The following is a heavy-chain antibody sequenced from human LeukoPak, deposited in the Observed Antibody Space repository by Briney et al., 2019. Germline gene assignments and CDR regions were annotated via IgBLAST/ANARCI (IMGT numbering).Heavy chain of an antibody. CDR3: ARGGFLQWELPGNFDY. J-gene: IGHJ4*02. Sequence: PGRSLRLSCAASGFTFSSYGMHWVRQAPGKGLEWVAVISYDGSNKYYADSVKGRFTISRDNSKNTLYLQMNSLRAEDTAVYYCARGGFLQWELPGNFDYWGQGTLVTVSS. D-gene: IGHD1-26*01. V-gene: IGHV3-30*03. CDR1: GFTFSSYG. CDR2: ISYDGSNK.